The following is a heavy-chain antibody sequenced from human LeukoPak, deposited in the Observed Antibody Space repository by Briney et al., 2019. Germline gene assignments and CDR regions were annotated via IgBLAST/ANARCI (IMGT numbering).Heavy chain of an antibody. J-gene: IGHJ4*02. CDR3: ARDGVIGGGLFDY. CDR1: GFTFSSYG. V-gene: IGHV3-7*01. Sequence: GGSLRLSCAASGFTFSSYGMHWVRQAPGKGLEWVANIKQDGSEKYYVDSVKGRFTISRDNAKNSLYLQMNSLRAEDTAVYYCARDGVIGGGLFDYWGQGTLVTVSS. CDR2: IKQDGSEK. D-gene: IGHD3-16*02.